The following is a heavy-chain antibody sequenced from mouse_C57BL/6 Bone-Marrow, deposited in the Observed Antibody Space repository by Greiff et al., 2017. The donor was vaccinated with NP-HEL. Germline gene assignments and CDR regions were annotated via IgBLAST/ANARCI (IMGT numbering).Heavy chain of an antibody. CDR2: ISSGGSYT. J-gene: IGHJ4*01. Sequence: EVKLMESGGDLVKPGGSLKLSCAASGFTFSSYGMSWVRQTPDKRLEWVATISSGGSYTYYPDSVKGRFNISRDNAKNTLYLQMSSLKSEDTSMYYCARPGCFYAMDYWGQGTSVTVSS. V-gene: IGHV5-6*01. CDR3: ARPGCFYAMDY. CDR1: GFTFSSYG.